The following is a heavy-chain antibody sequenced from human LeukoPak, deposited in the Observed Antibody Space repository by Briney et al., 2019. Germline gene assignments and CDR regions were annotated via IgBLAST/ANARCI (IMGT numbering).Heavy chain of an antibody. CDR1: GYTFTSYG. Sequence: ASVKVSCKVSGYTFTSYGISWVRQAPGQGLEWMGWISAYNGNTNYAQKLQGRVTMTTDTSTSTAYMELRSLRSDDTAVYYCARDRFPAALDAFDIWGQGTMVTVSS. V-gene: IGHV1-18*01. CDR3: ARDRFPAALDAFDI. D-gene: IGHD6-13*01. CDR2: ISAYNGNT. J-gene: IGHJ3*02.